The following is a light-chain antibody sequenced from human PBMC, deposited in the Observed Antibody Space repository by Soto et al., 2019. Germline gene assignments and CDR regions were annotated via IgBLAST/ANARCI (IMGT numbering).Light chain of an antibody. V-gene: IGKV3-20*01. CDR2: DAS. J-gene: IGKJ1*01. CDR1: QSVSSY. Sequence: EIVLTQSPGTLSLTPGERATLSCRASQSVSSYLAWYQQKPGQAPRLLIYDASNRATGIPARFSGSGSGTDFTLTISRLEPEDFAVYYCQQYGSSPLAFGQGTKVDIK. CDR3: QQYGSSPLA.